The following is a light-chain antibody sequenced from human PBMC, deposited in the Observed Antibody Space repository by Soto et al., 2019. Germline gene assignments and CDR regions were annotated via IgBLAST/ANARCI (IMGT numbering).Light chain of an antibody. CDR3: QSWGTGILV. CDR1: SGHSSYD. J-gene: IGLJ2*01. V-gene: IGLV4-69*01. Sequence: QLVLTQSPSASASLGASVKLTCTLSSGHSSYDIAWHQQHPEKGPRYLMKLNSDGSHSKGDGIPDRFSGSSSGAARYLTTSRLQAEDAADYYCQSWGTGILVFGGGTKLTVL. CDR2: LNSDGSH.